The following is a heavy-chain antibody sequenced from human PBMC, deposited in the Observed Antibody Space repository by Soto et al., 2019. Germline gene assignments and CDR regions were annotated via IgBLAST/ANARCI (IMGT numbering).Heavy chain of an antibody. CDR3: ARDRAYDFWSGYYSSYYYYYMDV. CDR2: INAGNGNT. CDR1: GCTFTSYA. D-gene: IGHD3-3*01. J-gene: IGHJ6*03. V-gene: IGHV1-3*01. Sequence: ASVKVSCKASGCTFTSYAMHWVRQDSGQRQEWMGWINAGNGNTKYSQKFQGRVTITRDTSASTAYMELSSLRPEDTAVYYCARDRAYDFWSGYYSSYYYYYMDVWGKGTTVTVSS.